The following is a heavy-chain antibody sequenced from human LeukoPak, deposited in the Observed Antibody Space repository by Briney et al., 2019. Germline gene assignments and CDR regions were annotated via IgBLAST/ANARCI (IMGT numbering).Heavy chain of an antibody. V-gene: IGHV3-23*01. J-gene: IGHJ4*02. CDR3: AKGSSRDDDNDY. CDR2: ISGSGGST. D-gene: IGHD6-6*01. CDR1: GFTFSSYA. Sequence: AGSLTLSCAASGFTFSSYAMSWVSQAPGKGLEWVSSISGSGGSTYYADSGKGRFTISRDNSKNTLYLQMNSLRAEDTAVYYCAKGSSRDDDNDYWGQGTLVTVSS.